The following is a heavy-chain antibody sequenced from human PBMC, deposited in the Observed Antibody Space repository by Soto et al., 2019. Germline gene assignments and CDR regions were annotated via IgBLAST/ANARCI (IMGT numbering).Heavy chain of an antibody. CDR1: GFTFSTSD. D-gene: IGHD6-19*01. Sequence: VQLVESGGGVKQPGGSLRLSCAASGFTFSTSDMHWVRQSPGKGLEWVSGVGTGGDTYYPDSVKGRFTISRDNGRNSLYLQMYNLSAGDTAVYYCAREGDQWTFDIWGQGTMVTVSS. J-gene: IGHJ3*02. V-gene: IGHV3-13*01. CDR3: AREGDQWTFDI. CDR2: VGTGGDT.